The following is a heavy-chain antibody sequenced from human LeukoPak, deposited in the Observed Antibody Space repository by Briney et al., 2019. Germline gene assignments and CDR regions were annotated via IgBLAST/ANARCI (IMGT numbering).Heavy chain of an antibody. CDR2: ISYDGSNK. V-gene: IGHV3-30*18. D-gene: IGHD2-15*01. CDR1: GGPFSGYY. CDR3: AKGGYCSGGSCPDY. J-gene: IGHJ4*02. Sequence: LSLTCAVYGGPFSGYYWSWIRQAPGKGLEWVAVISYDGSNKYYADSVKGRFTISRDNSKNTLYLQMNGLRAEDTAVYYCAKGGYCSGGSCPDYWGQGTLVTVSS.